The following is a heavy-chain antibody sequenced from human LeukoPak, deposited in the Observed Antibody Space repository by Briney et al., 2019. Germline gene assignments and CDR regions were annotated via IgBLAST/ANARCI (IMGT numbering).Heavy chain of an antibody. Sequence: PSQTLSLTCTVSGGSISSGSYYWSWIRQPAGKGLEWIGRIYTSGSTSYNPSLKSRVTISVDTSKNQFSLKLSSVTAADTAVYYCARGYHSDAFDIWGQGTMVTVSS. V-gene: IGHV4-61*02. CDR2: IYTSGST. D-gene: IGHD2-2*01. CDR1: GGSISSGSYY. CDR3: ARGYHSDAFDI. J-gene: IGHJ3*02.